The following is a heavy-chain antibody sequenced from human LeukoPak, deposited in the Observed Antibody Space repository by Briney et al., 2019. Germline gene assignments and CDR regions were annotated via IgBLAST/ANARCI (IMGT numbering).Heavy chain of an antibody. V-gene: IGHV4-59*12. CDR1: GGSISSYY. CDR3: ARAYYDSSGYYYGY. D-gene: IGHD3-22*01. CDR2: IYYSGST. J-gene: IGHJ4*02. Sequence: VKPSETLSLTCTVSGGSISSYYWSWIRQPPGKGLEWIGYIYYSGSTNYNPSLKSRVTISVDRSKNQFSLKLSSVTAADTAVYYCARAYYDSSGYYYGYWGQGTLVTVSS.